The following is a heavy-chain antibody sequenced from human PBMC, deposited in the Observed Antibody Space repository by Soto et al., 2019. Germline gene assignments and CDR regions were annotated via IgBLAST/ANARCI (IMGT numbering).Heavy chain of an antibody. D-gene: IGHD6-13*01. CDR3: ARHLGGAVGGTRDWYFDL. V-gene: IGHV4-39*01. Sequence: QLQLQESGPGLMKPSETLSLTCTVSGGSISSSSYYWGWIRQPPGKGLEWIGSIYYSGSTYYNPSLEGRVPISVDTSMRQFSLNLNSVTAVDTAVYYCARHLGGAVGGTRDWYFDLWGRGTLVTVSS. J-gene: IGHJ2*01. CDR2: IYYSGST. CDR1: GGSISSSSYY.